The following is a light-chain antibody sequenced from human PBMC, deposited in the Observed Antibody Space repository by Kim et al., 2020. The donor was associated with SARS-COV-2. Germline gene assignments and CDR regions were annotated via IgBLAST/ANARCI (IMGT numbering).Light chain of an antibody. J-gene: IGLJ2*01. CDR2: GKN. V-gene: IGLV3-19*01. CDR1: SLRNYY. Sequence: SSELTQDPVVSVALGQTVRITCQGDSLRNYYASWYQQKPGQAPVLVIYGKNNRPSGIPDRFSGSSSGNTASLTITGAQAEDDADYYCNSRDSSGNHVVFG. CDR3: NSRDSSGNHVV.